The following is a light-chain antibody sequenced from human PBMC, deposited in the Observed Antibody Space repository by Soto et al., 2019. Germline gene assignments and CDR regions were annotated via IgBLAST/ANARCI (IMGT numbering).Light chain of an antibody. CDR1: QSVSSN. CDR3: QQYINWPRT. V-gene: IGKV3-15*01. CDR2: GAS. Sequence: ETVMTQSPATVSVSPGERATLSCRASQSVSSNLAWYQQKPGQAPRLLIYGASTRATDIPARFSGSGSGTEFALTISSLQSEDFAVYYCQQYINWPRTFGQGTKVEI. J-gene: IGKJ1*01.